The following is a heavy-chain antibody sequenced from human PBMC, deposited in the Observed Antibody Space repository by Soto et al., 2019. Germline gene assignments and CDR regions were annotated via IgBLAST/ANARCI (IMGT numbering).Heavy chain of an antibody. J-gene: IGHJ6*02. D-gene: IGHD2-2*01. V-gene: IGHV1-18*01. Sequence: AASVKVSCKASGYTFTSYGISWVRQAPGQGLEWMGWISAYNGNTNYAQKLQGRVTMTTDTSTSTAYMELRSLRSDDTAVYYCARYCSSTSCYEDYYYGMDVWGQGTTVTVSS. CDR2: ISAYNGNT. CDR1: GYTFTSYG. CDR3: ARYCSSTSCYEDYYYGMDV.